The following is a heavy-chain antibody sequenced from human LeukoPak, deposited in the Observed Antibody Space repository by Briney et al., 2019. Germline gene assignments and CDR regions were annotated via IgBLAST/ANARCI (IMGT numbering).Heavy chain of an antibody. CDR2: IIPIFGTA. CDR3: ARDLGCSSTSCPKSNYYMDV. D-gene: IGHD2-2*01. Sequence: SVKVSCKASGGTFSSYAISRVRQAPGQGLEWMGGIIPIFGTANYAQKFQGRVTITTDESTSTAYMELSSLRSEDTAVYYCARDLGCSSTSCPKSNYYMDVWGKGTTVTVSS. V-gene: IGHV1-69*05. J-gene: IGHJ6*03. CDR1: GGTFSSYA.